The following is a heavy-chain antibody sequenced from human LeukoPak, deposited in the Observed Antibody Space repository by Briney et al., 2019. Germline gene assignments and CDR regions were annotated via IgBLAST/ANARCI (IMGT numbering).Heavy chain of an antibody. CDR2: VKQDGSEK. V-gene: IGHV3-7*03. D-gene: IGHD3-22*01. J-gene: IGHJ4*02. CDR3: ARDKFYYDSSGDPTSIDY. Sequence: PGGSLRLSCAASGFTFSHYWMSWVRQAPGKGLEWVAIVKQDGSEKDYVDSVKGRFTISRDNAKNSLYLQMNSLRAEDTAVYYCARDKFYYDSSGDPTSIDYWGQGTLVTVSS. CDR1: GFTFSHYW.